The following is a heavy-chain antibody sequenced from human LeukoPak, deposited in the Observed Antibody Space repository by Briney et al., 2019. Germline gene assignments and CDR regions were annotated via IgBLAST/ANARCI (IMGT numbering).Heavy chain of an antibody. J-gene: IGHJ4*02. D-gene: IGHD1-14*01. CDR3: AKGGNWNHLAYYFDY. Sequence: GGSLRLSCAASGFTFDDYAMHWVRQAPGKGLEWVSGISWNSGSIGYADSVKGRFTISRDNAKNSLYLQMNSLRAEDTALYYCAKGGNWNHLAYYFDYWGQGTLVTVSS. V-gene: IGHV3-9*01. CDR1: GFTFDDYA. CDR2: ISWNSGSI.